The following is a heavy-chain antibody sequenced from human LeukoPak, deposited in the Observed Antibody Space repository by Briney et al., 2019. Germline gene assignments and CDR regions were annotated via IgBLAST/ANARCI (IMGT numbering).Heavy chain of an antibody. D-gene: IGHD2-8*02. CDR2: ISSTGDTI. J-gene: IGHJ3*02. V-gene: IGHV3-48*03. CDR1: GFTFSNYE. Sequence: GGSLRLSCTASGFTFSNYEMNWVRQAPRKGLEWVSYISSTGDTIYFADSEKGRFTISRDNAKDSLYLQMNSLRVEDTAIYYCARVGSRYWDFDIWGQGTMVTVSS. CDR3: ARVGSRYWDFDI.